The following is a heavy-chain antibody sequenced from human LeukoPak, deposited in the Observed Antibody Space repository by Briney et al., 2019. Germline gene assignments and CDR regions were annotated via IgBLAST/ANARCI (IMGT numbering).Heavy chain of an antibody. V-gene: IGHV3-48*04. CDR3: ARIGYSSSCFDY. J-gene: IGHJ4*02. CDR2: VSPNGETK. Sequence: DPGGSLRLSCAASGFTFRSYPMSWLRHVPGKGLEWVSAVSPNGETKFYADSVKGRFIISRDNAQNSLYLQMGSLRVEDTAVYYCARIGYSSSCFDYWGQGTLVTVSS. CDR1: GFTFRSYP. D-gene: IGHD6-13*01.